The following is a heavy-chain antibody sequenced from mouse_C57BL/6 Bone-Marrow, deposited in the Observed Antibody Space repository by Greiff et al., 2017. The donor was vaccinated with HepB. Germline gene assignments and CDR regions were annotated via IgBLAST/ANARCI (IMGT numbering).Heavy chain of an antibody. CDR3: ARQGGLRRYFDV. J-gene: IGHJ1*03. CDR2: ISNGGGST. Sequence: EVKLMESGGGLVQPGGSLKLSCAASGFTFSDYYMYWVRQTPEKRLEWVAYISNGGGSTYYPDTVKGRFTISRDNAKNTLYLQMSRLKSEDTAMYYCARQGGLRRYFDVWGTGTTVTVSS. V-gene: IGHV5-12*01. CDR1: GFTFSDYY. D-gene: IGHD2-4*01.